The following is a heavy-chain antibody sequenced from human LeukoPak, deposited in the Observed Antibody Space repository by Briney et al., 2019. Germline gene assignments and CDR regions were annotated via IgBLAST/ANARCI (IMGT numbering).Heavy chain of an antibody. D-gene: IGHD4-17*01. J-gene: IGHJ4*02. CDR2: ITGSGGST. CDR3: AKGIVTTVTAVDY. CDR1: GFTFSNYA. V-gene: IGHV3-23*01. Sequence: GGSLRLSCAASGFTFSNYAMSWVRQAPGKGLEWVSAITGSGGSTYYADSVKGRFTISRDNSKDTLYLQMNSLRAEDTAVYYCAKGIVTTVTAVDYWGQGTLVTVSS.